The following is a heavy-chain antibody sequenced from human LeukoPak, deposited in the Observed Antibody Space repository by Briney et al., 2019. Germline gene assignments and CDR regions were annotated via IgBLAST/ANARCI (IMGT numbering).Heavy chain of an antibody. CDR1: GGSFSGYY. J-gene: IGHJ4*02. V-gene: IGHV4-34*01. D-gene: IGHD3-22*01. CDR2: INHSGST. Sequence: SETLSLTCAVYGGSFSGYYWSWIRQPPGKGLEWIGEINHSGSTNYNPSLKSRVTISVDTSKNQFSLKLSSVTAADTAVYYCARGTPRYYDSSGRYYFDYWGQGTLVTVSS. CDR3: ARGTPRYYDSSGRYYFDY.